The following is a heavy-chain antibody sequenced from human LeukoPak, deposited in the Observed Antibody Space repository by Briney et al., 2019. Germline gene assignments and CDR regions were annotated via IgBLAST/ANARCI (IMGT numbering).Heavy chain of an antibody. V-gene: IGHV3-7*05. Sequence: PGGSLRLSCAATGFTFSSYLMSWVRQPPGKGLEWVANIKQDGSEKYYVDSVKGRFTISRDNAKNLLYLQMNSLRAEDTAVYYCARSRGLDFWGQGTLVTVSS. CDR3: ARSRGLDF. CDR1: GFTFSSYL. J-gene: IGHJ4*02. CDR2: IKQDGSEK.